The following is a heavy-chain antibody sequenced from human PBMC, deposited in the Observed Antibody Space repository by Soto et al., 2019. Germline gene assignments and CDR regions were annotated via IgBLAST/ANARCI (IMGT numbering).Heavy chain of an antibody. J-gene: IGHJ4*02. CDR2: ISGSGGST. CDR3: AKDRYSSSSGFIMFDY. CDR1: GFTFSSYA. V-gene: IGHV3-23*01. D-gene: IGHD6-6*01. Sequence: GGSLRLSCAASGFTFSSYAMSWVRQAPGKGLEWVSAISGSGGSTYYADPVKGRFTISRDNSKNTLYLQMNSLRAEDTAVYYCAKDRYSSSSGFIMFDYWGPGTLVTVSS.